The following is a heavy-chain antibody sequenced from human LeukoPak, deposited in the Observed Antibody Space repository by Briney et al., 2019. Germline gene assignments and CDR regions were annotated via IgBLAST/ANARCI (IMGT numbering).Heavy chain of an antibody. Sequence: ASETLSLTCAVYGGSFSGYYWSWIRQPPGKGLEWIGEINHSGSTNYNPSLKSRVTISVDTSKNQFSLKLSSVTAADTAVYYCARGLTQWLVLPGDMDVWGKGTTVTVSS. V-gene: IGHV4-34*01. CDR3: ARGLTQWLVLPGDMDV. CDR1: GGSFSGYY. CDR2: INHSGST. J-gene: IGHJ6*03. D-gene: IGHD6-19*01.